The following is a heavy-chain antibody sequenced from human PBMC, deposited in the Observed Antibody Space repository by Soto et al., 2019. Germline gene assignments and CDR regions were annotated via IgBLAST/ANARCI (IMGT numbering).Heavy chain of an antibody. D-gene: IGHD2-15*01. Sequence: PSETLSLTCTVSGGSMRNVYWSWIRQPPGKRLEWIGFIFHSGNAKYNPSLKSRVTISIDTSKRQFSLSLDSVTAADTAVYLCARAHAPTLPFDYWGLGTLVTVSS. CDR3: ARAHAPTLPFDY. V-gene: IGHV4-59*01. J-gene: IGHJ4*01. CDR1: GGSMRNVY. CDR2: IFHSGNA.